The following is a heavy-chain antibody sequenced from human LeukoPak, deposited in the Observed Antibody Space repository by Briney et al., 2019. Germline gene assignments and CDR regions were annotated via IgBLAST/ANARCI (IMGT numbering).Heavy chain of an antibody. V-gene: IGHV4-39*07. CDR2: IHYSGST. CDR3: ARESSSSRYFMDV. J-gene: IGHJ6*03. Sequence: PSETLSLTCSVSGGSTRTSTSYWGWLRQPPGKGLEWIGSIHYSGSTYKNPSLKSRVTISMDTSGSQFSLKVTSLTAADSAVYFCARESSSSRYFMDVWGRGTTVTVSS. D-gene: IGHD6-6*01. CDR1: GGSTRTSTSY.